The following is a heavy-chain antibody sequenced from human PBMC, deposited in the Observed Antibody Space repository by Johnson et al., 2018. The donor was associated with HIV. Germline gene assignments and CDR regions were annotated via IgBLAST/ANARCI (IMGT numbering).Heavy chain of an antibody. CDR1: GFSFSSYA. Sequence: QVQLVESGGGVVQPGRSLGLSCAASGFSFSSYAMHWVRQAPGKGLEWVASLSYDGSTKDYADSVKGRFTISRDISKNTLSLQMNSLRAEDTAVYYCASTIFGVAWHAFDIWGQGTMVIVSS. D-gene: IGHD3-3*01. CDR2: LSYDGSTK. J-gene: IGHJ3*02. V-gene: IGHV3-30*04. CDR3: ASTIFGVAWHAFDI.